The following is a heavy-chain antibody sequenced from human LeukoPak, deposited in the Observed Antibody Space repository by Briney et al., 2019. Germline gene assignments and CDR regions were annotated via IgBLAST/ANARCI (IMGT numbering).Heavy chain of an antibody. J-gene: IGHJ4*02. CDR1: GYIFTNYY. CDR2: INPNTGDT. D-gene: IGHD2/OR15-2a*01. CDR3: ARERISRFDS. V-gene: IGHV1-2*02. Sequence: ASVKVSCKASGYIFTNYYIHWVRQAPGQGLERMGWINPNTGDTNYPQKFQGRVTMTSNTSITTAYMQITRLRSDDTAVYYCARERISRFDSWGQGTLVTVSS.